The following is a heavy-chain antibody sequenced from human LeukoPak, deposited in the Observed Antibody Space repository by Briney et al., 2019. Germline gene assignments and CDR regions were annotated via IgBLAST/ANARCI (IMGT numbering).Heavy chain of an antibody. Sequence: GGSLRLSCAASGFAFSSHAMHWVRQAPGKGLEWVAVISYDGSNKYYADSVQGRFTISRDNSKNTLYLQMNSLRAEDTAVYYCARDQEGYGIDIWGQGTMVTVSS. D-gene: IGHD5-18*01. J-gene: IGHJ3*02. CDR3: ARDQEGYGIDI. CDR2: ISYDGSNK. V-gene: IGHV3-30-3*01. CDR1: GFAFSSHA.